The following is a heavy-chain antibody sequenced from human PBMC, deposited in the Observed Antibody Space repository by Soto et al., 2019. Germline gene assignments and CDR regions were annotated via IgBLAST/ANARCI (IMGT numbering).Heavy chain of an antibody. CDR2: ISGSGGST. V-gene: IGHV3-23*01. CDR1: GFTFSSYA. J-gene: IGHJ3*02. Sequence: GGSLRLSCAASGFTFSSYAMSWVRQAPGKGLEWVSAISGSGGSTYYADSVKGRFTISRDNSKNTLYLQMNSLRAEDTAVYYCAKDGHYYGSGSYYNRDAFDIWGQGTMVTVSS. D-gene: IGHD3-10*01. CDR3: AKDGHYYGSGSYYNRDAFDI.